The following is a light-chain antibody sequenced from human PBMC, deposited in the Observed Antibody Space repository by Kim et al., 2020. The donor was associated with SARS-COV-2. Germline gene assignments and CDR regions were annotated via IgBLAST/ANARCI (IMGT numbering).Light chain of an antibody. V-gene: IGLV2-11*01. Sequence: QSALTQPRSVSGSPGQSVTIFCTGTSSNFGGYDYVSWYQQHPGKVPKLMIYDVNRRPSGVPDRFSGSESGNTASLTISGLQADDEADYYCCSHAGSDSSVFGGGTQLTAL. CDR1: SSNFGGYDY. J-gene: IGLJ2*01. CDR3: CSHAGSDSSV. CDR2: DVN.